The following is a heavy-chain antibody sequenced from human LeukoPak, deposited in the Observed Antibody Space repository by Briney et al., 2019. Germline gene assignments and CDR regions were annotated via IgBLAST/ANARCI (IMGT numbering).Heavy chain of an antibody. D-gene: IGHD4-17*01. CDR1: GGSINDYY. CDR2: ISNSGTT. J-gene: IGHJ5*02. CDR3: ARVVRGAVTFNWFDP. V-gene: IGHV4-59*01. Sequence: SETLSPTCTVSGGSINDYYWTWIRQAPGKGLEWIGYISNSGTTDYNPSLKSRVTMSVDTSKTEFSLKLTSVTAADTAMYYCARVVRGAVTFNWFDPWGQGTLVTVSS.